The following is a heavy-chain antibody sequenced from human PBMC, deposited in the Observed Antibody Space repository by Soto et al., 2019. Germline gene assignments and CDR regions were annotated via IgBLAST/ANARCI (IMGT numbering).Heavy chain of an antibody. CDR2: IYHSGST. Sequence: PSETLSLTCAVSGGSISSGGYSWSWIRQPPGKGLEWIGYIYHSGSTYYNPSLKSRVTISVDRSKNQFSLKLSSVTAADTAVYYCARVSGSYYYGMDVWGQGTTVTVS. D-gene: IGHD1-26*01. J-gene: IGHJ6*02. CDR3: ARVSGSYYYGMDV. V-gene: IGHV4-30-2*01. CDR1: GGSISSGGYS.